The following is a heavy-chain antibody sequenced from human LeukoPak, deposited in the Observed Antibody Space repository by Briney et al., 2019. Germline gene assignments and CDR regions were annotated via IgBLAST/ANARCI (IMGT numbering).Heavy chain of an antibody. D-gene: IGHD2-21*02. J-gene: IGHJ4*02. Sequence: SETLSLTCTVFGGSISSGGYYWSWIRQHPGKGLEWIGYIYYSGSTYYNPSLKSRVTISVDTSKNQFSLKLSSVTAADTAVYYCARVLRSYFDYWGQGTLVTVSS. V-gene: IGHV4-31*03. CDR3: ARVLRSYFDY. CDR2: IYYSGST. CDR1: GGSISSGGYY.